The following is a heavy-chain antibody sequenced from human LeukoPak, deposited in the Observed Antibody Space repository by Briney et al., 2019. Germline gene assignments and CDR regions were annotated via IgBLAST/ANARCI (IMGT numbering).Heavy chain of an antibody. CDR1: GGSISSGGYS. D-gene: IGHD3-10*01. CDR2: IYHSGST. J-gene: IGHJ5*02. V-gene: IGHV4-30-2*01. Sequence: SETLSPTCAVSGGSISSGGYSWSWIRQPPGKGLEWIGYIYHSGSTYYNPSLKSRVTISVDRSKNQFSLKLSSVTAADTAVYYCAAGSGSYYNNWFDPWGQGTLVTVSS. CDR3: AAGSGSYYNNWFDP.